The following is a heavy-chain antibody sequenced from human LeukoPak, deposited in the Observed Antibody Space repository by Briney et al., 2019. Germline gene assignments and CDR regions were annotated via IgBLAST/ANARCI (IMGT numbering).Heavy chain of an antibody. D-gene: IGHD5-24*01. CDR1: GYTFTSYY. Sequence: ASVKVSCKASGYTFTSYYMDWVRQAPGQGLEWMGIINPSGGSTSYAQKFQGRVTMTRDMSTSTVYMELSSLRSEDTAVYYCARVGPLLVATMDYWGQGTLVTVSS. CDR3: ARVGPLLVATMDY. V-gene: IGHV1-46*01. CDR2: INPSGGST. J-gene: IGHJ4*02.